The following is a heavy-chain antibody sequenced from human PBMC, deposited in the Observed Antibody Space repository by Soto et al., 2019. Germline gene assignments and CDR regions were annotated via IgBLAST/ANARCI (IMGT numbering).Heavy chain of an antibody. CDR2: ITSSSSYI. J-gene: IGHJ4*02. D-gene: IGHD2-21*02. V-gene: IGHV3-21*01. CDR1: GFTFSSYS. Sequence: GGSLRLSCAASGFTFSSYSMNWVRQAPGKGLEWVASITSSSSYIYYADSVKGRFTISRDNSKNSLYLQMNSLRADDTAVNYCARDGPRLGFSYGAGHCYLDYWGQGTLVTVSS. CDR3: ARDGPRLGFSYGAGHCYLDY.